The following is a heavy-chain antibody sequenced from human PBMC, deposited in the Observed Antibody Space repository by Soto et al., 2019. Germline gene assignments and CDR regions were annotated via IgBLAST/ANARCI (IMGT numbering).Heavy chain of an antibody. Sequence: QVQLVQSGAEVKKPGSSVKVSCKASGDTFSSYTISWVRQAPGQGLEWMGGIIPIFGTANYPQKFQGRVTITADEATRTAYMELRSLSTADTAVYCRARGGGRYGDYFDYWGQGTLVTVSS. CDR3: ARGGGRYGDYFDY. V-gene: IGHV1-69*01. CDR1: GDTFSSYT. J-gene: IGHJ4*02. D-gene: IGHD4-17*01. CDR2: IIPIFGTA.